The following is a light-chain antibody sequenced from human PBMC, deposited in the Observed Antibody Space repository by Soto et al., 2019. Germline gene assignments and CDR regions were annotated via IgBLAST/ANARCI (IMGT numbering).Light chain of an antibody. CDR2: LSF. Sequence: DVVMTQSPLSLPVTPGEPASISCRSSQSLLHSNGNTYLDWYLQKPGQSPQLLIYLSFNRASGVPDRFIGSGIGTDFTLKISRVEAEDVGVYYCMQGLHGPWTFGQGTKVEIK. J-gene: IGKJ1*01. CDR3: MQGLHGPWT. CDR1: QSLLHSNGNTY. V-gene: IGKV2-28*01.